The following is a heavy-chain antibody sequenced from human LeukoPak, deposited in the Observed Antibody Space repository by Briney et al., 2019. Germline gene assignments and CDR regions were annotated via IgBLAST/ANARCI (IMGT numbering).Heavy chain of an antibody. CDR3: AARVDSSSWGFAFDI. CDR1: GFTFTSSA. CDR2: IVVGSGNT. J-gene: IGHJ3*02. Sequence: ASVKVSCKASGFTFTSSAMQWVRQARGQCLEWIGWIVVGSGNTNYAQKFQERVTITRDMSTSTAYMELSSLRSEDTAVYYCAARVDSSSWGFAFDIWGQGTMVTVSS. D-gene: IGHD6-13*01. V-gene: IGHV1-58*02.